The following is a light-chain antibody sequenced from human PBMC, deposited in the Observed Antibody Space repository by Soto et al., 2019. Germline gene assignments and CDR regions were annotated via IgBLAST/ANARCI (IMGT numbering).Light chain of an antibody. CDR2: ANS. CDR1: SSNIGAGYD. CDR3: QSYDSSLSTWV. Sequence: QSVLTQPPSVSGAPGQRVTISCTGSSSNIGAGYDVHWYQQFPGTAPKLLIYANSNRPSGVPDRFSGSKSGTSASLAITGLQAEDEADYYCQSYDSSLSTWVFGGGTQLTVL. J-gene: IGLJ3*02. V-gene: IGLV1-40*01.